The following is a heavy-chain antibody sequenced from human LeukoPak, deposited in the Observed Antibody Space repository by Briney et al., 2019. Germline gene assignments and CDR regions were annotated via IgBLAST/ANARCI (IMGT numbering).Heavy chain of an antibody. D-gene: IGHD3-22*01. Sequence: GGSLRLSCAASGFTFSSYAMSWVRQAPGKGLEWVSAIGGSGGSTYYADSVKGRFTISRDNSKNTLHLQMNSLRAEDTAVYYCAKDLAPLYYDSSGYIDYWGQGTLVTVSS. CDR1: GFTFSSYA. V-gene: IGHV3-23*01. CDR3: AKDLAPLYYDSSGYIDY. CDR2: IGGSGGST. J-gene: IGHJ4*02.